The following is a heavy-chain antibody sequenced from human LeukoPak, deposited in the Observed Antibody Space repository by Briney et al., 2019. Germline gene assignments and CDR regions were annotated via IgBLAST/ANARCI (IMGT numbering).Heavy chain of an antibody. CDR1: GGSISSYY. Sequence: SETLSLTCTVSGGSISSYYWSWIRQPPGKGLEWIGYIYYSGSTKYNPSLKSRVTISVDTSKNQFSLKLSSVTAADTAVYYCARHYDSGSYPFNYWGQGTLVTVSS. CDR2: IYYSGST. V-gene: IGHV4-59*01. J-gene: IGHJ4*02. D-gene: IGHD3-10*01. CDR3: ARHYDSGSYPFNY.